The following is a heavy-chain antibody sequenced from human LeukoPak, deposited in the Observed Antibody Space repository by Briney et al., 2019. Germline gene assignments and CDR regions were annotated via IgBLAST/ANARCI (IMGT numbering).Heavy chain of an antibody. Sequence: GESLKISCKDSGYSFSSYWIGWVRQMPGKGLEWMGIIYPGDSDTRYSPSFQGQVTISADKSINTAYLQWSSLKASDTAIYYCARRGEAMDPFDYWGQGTLVTVSS. J-gene: IGHJ4*02. V-gene: IGHV5-51*01. D-gene: IGHD5-18*01. CDR1: GYSFSSYW. CDR2: IYPGDSDT. CDR3: ARRGEAMDPFDY.